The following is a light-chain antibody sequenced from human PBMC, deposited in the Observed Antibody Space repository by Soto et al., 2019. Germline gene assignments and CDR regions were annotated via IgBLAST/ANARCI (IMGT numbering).Light chain of an antibody. J-gene: IGLJ1*01. V-gene: IGLV2-14*01. Sequence: QSVLTQPASVSGCPGQAITISCTGTSSDGGGYNYVSWYQQHPGKAPKLMIYDVSNRPSGVSNRFSGSKSGNTASLTISGLQAEDEADYYCSSYTSSSTPYVFGTGTKVTVL. CDR1: SSDGGGYNY. CDR2: DVS. CDR3: SSYTSSSTPYV.